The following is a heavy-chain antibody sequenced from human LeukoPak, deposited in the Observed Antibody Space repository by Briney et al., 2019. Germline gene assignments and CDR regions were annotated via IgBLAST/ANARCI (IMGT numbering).Heavy chain of an antibody. CDR2: FHYSGSN. J-gene: IGHJ4*02. CDR3: ARQATFGYAYAYYFDL. D-gene: IGHD3-16*01. CDR1: SDSISSTYYH. Sequence: SETLSLTCTVSSDSISSTYYHWGWIRQSPDKGLEWIGTFHYSGSNYYNPSLKSRITLSVDTSKNQFSLSLISVTAADTAVYFCARQATFGYAYAYYFDLWGQGTLVTVSS. V-gene: IGHV4-39*01.